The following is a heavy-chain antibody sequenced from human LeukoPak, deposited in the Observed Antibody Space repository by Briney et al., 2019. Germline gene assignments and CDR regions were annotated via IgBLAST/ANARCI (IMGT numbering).Heavy chain of an antibody. D-gene: IGHD5-18*01. V-gene: IGHV4-39*01. CDR2: IHNSEST. J-gene: IGHJ4*02. CDR1: GGSISTSYYY. CDR3: ARQVTFGYAYAYYFDY. Sequence: PSETLSLTCTVSGGSISTSYYYWGWIRQPPGKGLEWIGNIHNSESTYYNPSLKSRVTMSVDTSKNQFSLKLSSVTAADTAVYYCARQVTFGYAYAYYFDYWGQGSLVTVSS.